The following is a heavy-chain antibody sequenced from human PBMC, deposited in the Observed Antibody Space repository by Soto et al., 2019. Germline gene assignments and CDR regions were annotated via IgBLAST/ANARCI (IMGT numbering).Heavy chain of an antibody. Sequence: GGSLRLSCAASGFTFSSYGMHWVRQAPGKGLEWVAVIWYDGSHKYYADSVKGRFTISRDNSKNTLYLQMNSLRAEDTAVYYCARDGSHYYGSGSSRPRYYYMEVWGKGTTVTVSS. V-gene: IGHV3-33*01. D-gene: IGHD3-10*01. CDR3: ARDGSHYYGSGSSRPRYYYMEV. CDR2: IWYDGSHK. J-gene: IGHJ6*03. CDR1: GFTFSSYG.